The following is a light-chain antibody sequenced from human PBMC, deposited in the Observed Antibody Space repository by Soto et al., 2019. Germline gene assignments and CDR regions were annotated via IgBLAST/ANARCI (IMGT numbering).Light chain of an antibody. V-gene: IGLV2-14*01. J-gene: IGLJ1*01. CDR1: SSDVDGFNY. CDR2: EVS. Sequence: QSALIQPASVSGSPGQSISIPCTGTSSDVDGFNYVYWYQQRPGKAPKLIIYEVSNRPSGVSNRFSGSKSGNTASLTISGLQAEDEATYYCTSYTSSNYVFGTGTKLTVL. CDR3: TSYTSSNYV.